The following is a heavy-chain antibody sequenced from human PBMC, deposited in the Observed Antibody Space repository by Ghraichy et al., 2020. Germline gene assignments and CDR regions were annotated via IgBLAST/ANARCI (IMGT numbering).Heavy chain of an antibody. CDR2: INPNSGDA. Sequence: ASVKVSCKASGYIFTVYYMHWVRQAPGQGLEWMGWINPNSGDAGYAQKFQGRVTMTRDTSTSTAYMELRSLISDDTAVYYCTRDIIADRYYYGMDVWGQGTTVTVSS. CDR3: TRDIIADRYYYGMDV. J-gene: IGHJ6*02. D-gene: IGHD6-6*01. CDR1: GYIFTVYY. V-gene: IGHV1-2*02.